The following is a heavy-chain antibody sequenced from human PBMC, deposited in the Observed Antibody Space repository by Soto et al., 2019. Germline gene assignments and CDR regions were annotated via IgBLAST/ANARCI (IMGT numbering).Heavy chain of an antibody. Sequence: GESLKISCKGSGYSFTSYWIGWVRQMPGKGLEWMGIIYPGDSDTRYSPSFQGQVTISADKSISTAYLQWSSLKASDTAMYYCARLSGDYDYVWGSYRHPFDYWGQGTLVTVS. V-gene: IGHV5-51*01. J-gene: IGHJ4*02. D-gene: IGHD3-16*02. CDR1: GYSFTSYW. CDR3: ARLSGDYDYVWGSYRHPFDY. CDR2: IYPGDSDT.